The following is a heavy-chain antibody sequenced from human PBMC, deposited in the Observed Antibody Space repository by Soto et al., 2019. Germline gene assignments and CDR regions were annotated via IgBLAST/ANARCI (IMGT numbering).Heavy chain of an antibody. CDR1: GYTFTSYY. V-gene: IGHV1-46*03. CDR2: INPSGGST. D-gene: IGHD3-10*01. J-gene: IGHJ5*02. CDR3: ARGYSNMYGSESYMGWFDP. Sequence: QVQLVQSGAEVKKPGASVKVSCKASGYTFTSYYRHWVRQAPGEGLEWMGIINPSGGSTSDAPKFRGSVTMTRDRSTSTVYMELGSLRYEDTAVYYCARGYSNMYGSESYMGWFDPWGQGTLVTVSS.